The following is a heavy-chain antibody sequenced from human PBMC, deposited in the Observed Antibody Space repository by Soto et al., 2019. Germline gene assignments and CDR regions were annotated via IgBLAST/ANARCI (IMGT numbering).Heavy chain of an antibody. V-gene: IGHV1-2*02. CDR1: GYTFTGYY. Sequence: ASVKVSCKASGYTFTGYYMHWVRQAPGQGLEWMGWINPNSGGTNYAQKFQGRVTMTRDTSISTAYMELSRLRSDDTAVYYCARDLMQTVVVINRYYYYGMDVWGQGTTVTVSS. J-gene: IGHJ6*02. CDR2: INPNSGGT. D-gene: IGHD3-22*01. CDR3: ARDLMQTVVVINRYYYYGMDV.